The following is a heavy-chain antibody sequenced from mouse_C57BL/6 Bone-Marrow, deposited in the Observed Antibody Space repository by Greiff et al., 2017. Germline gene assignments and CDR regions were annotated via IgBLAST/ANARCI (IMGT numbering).Heavy chain of an antibody. Sequence: EVKLVESGGGLVKPGGSLKLSCAASGFTFSDYGMHWVRQAPEKGLEWVAYISSGSSTIYYADTVKGRFTISRDNAKNTLFLQMTSLRSEDTAMSYCASFFFDYWGQGTTLTVSS. CDR1: GFTFSDYG. CDR2: ISSGSSTI. J-gene: IGHJ2*01. CDR3: ASFFFDY. V-gene: IGHV5-17*01.